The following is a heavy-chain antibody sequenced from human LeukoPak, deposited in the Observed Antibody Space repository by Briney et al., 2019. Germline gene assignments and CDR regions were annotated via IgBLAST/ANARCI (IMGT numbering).Heavy chain of an antibody. V-gene: IGHV3-74*01. CDR1: GFTFSSYS. J-gene: IGHJ4*02. CDR3: ASGSSSVGY. CDR2: INSDGSSR. Sequence: GGSLRLSCAASGFTFSSYSMNWVRQAPGKGLVWVSRINSDGSSRTYADSVKGRFTISRDNAKNTLYLQMNSLRAEDTAVYYCASGSSSVGYWGQGTRVTVSS. D-gene: IGHD6-6*01.